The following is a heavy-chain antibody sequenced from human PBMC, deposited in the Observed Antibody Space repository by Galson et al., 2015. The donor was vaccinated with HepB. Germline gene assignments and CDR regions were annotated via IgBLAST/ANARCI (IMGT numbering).Heavy chain of an antibody. Sequence: SVKVSCKASGYTFTSYAMHWVRQAPGQRLEWMGWINAGNGNTKYSQKFQGRVTITRDASASTAYMELSSLRSEDTAVYYCARTKGYSYGPHFDYWGQGTLVTVSS. D-gene: IGHD5-18*01. CDR3: ARTKGYSYGPHFDY. J-gene: IGHJ4*02. CDR2: INAGNGNT. V-gene: IGHV1-3*01. CDR1: GYTFTSYA.